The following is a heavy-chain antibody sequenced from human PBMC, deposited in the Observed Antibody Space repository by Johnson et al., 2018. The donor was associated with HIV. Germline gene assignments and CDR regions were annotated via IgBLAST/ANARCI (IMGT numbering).Heavy chain of an antibody. V-gene: IGHV3-66*02. CDR1: GFTVSSSY. CDR3: ARDSRYNNYGGGSVGAFDI. D-gene: IGHD4-11*01. Sequence: EVQLVESGGGLVQPGGSLRLSCVVSGFTVSSSYLTWVRQAPGKGLEWVSLIYSSGTTDYADSVQGRFTISRDNSKNTLYLQMNSLRTEDTAVYYCARDSRYNNYGGGSVGAFDIWGQVTTVTVSS. J-gene: IGHJ3*02. CDR2: IYSSGTT.